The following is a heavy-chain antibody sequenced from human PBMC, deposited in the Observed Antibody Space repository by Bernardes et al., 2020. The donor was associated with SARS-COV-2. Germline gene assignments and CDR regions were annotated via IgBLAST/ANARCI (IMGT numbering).Heavy chain of an antibody. CDR3: ARDQDTAMVGSGDAFDI. V-gene: IGHV4-39*07. J-gene: IGHJ3*02. CDR2: IYYSWST. D-gene: IGHD5-18*01. CDR1: GGSISSSRYD. Sequence: SETLSLTFTVSGGSISSSRYDWGWIRQPPGKGLEWIWSIYYSWSTYYNPSLKSRVTISVDTSKNQFSMKLSSVTAADTAVYYCARDQDTAMVGSGDAFDIWGQGTMVTVSS.